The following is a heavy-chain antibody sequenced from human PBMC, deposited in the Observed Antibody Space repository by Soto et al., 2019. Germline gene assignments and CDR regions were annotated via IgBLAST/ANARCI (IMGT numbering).Heavy chain of an antibody. Sequence: PSETLSLTCTVSGGSVSSGSYYWSWIRQPPGKGLEWIGYIYYSGSTNYNPSLKSRVTISVDTSKNQFSLKLSSVTAADTAVYYCARVSPLAPTRAGAVAGPDLDYWGQGTLVTVSS. CDR3: ARVSPLAPTRAGAVAGPDLDY. D-gene: IGHD6-19*01. J-gene: IGHJ4*02. V-gene: IGHV4-61*01. CDR1: GGSVSSGSYY. CDR2: IYYSGST.